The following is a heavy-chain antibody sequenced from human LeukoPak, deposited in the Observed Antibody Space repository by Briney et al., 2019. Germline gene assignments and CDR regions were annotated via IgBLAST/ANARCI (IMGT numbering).Heavy chain of an antibody. Sequence: PGGSLRLSCAASGFTFDDYAMHWVRQAPGEGLEWVSGISWNSGSIGYADSVKGRFTISRDNAKNSLYLQMNSLRAEDTALYYCAKDLMSGSYFHNWYFDLWGRGTLVTVSS. D-gene: IGHD1-26*01. CDR3: AKDLMSGSYFHNWYFDL. CDR1: GFTFDDYA. V-gene: IGHV3-9*01. CDR2: ISWNSGSI. J-gene: IGHJ2*01.